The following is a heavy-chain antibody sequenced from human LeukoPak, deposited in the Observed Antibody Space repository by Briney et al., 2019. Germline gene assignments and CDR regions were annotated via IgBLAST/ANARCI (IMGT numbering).Heavy chain of an antibody. CDR2: IDWDDDK. D-gene: IGHD3-3*01. Sequence: SGPALVKPTQPLTLTCTFSGFSLSTSGMRVSWIRQPPGKALEWLARIDWDDDKFYSTSMKTRLTISKDTSKNQVVLTMTNMDPVDTATYYCARESAQYYFDYWGQGTLVTVSS. CDR3: ARESAQYYFDY. V-gene: IGHV2-70*04. J-gene: IGHJ4*02. CDR1: GFSLSTSGMR.